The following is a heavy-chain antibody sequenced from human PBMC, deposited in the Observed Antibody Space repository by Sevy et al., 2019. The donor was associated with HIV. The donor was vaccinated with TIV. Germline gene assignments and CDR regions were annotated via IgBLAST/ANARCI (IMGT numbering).Heavy chain of an antibody. CDR2: IKKDGTEK. Sequence: GGSLRLSCAASGFTFSNYWMSWVRQAPGKGLEWVATIKKDGTEKYYVDSVRGQFTMSRDNAKNSLYLQMNNLRVEDTALHYCARDCSSTTCLSDLDFLGQWTTVTVSS. D-gene: IGHD2-2*01. CDR3: ARDCSSTTCLSDLDF. CDR1: GFTFSNYW. J-gene: IGHJ6*02. V-gene: IGHV3-7*03.